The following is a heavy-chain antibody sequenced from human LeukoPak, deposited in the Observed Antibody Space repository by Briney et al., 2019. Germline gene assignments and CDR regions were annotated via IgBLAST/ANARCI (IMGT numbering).Heavy chain of an antibody. J-gene: IGHJ4*02. CDR3: ARVSGDNFDY. Sequence: GGSLRLSCVVSGFTFSHYWMNWVRQAPGKGLEWVSFISSGGSTYYADSVEGRFTISRDNAKNSLFLQMNSLRAEDTAVYYCARVSGDNFDYWGQGTLVTVSS. D-gene: IGHD2-21*01. V-gene: IGHV3-53*01. CDR2: ISSGGST. CDR1: GFTFSHYW.